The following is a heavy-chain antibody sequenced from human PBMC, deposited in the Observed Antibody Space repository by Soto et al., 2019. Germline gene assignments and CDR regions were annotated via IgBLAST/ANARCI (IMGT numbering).Heavy chain of an antibody. CDR1: GYTFTSYA. CDR2: INAGNGKT. Sequence: QVQLVQSGAEVKKPGASVKVSCKASGYTFTSYAMHWVRQAPGQRLEWMGWINAGNGKTKYSQKFQGKVTITRDTSASTDYMELSSLRSEDTAVYYWARDLNGYSYGYDYWGPGTLVTVSS. V-gene: IGHV1-3*01. CDR3: ARDLNGYSYGYDY. J-gene: IGHJ4*02. D-gene: IGHD5-18*01.